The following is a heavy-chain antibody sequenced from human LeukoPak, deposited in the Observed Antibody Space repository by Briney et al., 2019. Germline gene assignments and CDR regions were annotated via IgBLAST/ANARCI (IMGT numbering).Heavy chain of an antibody. CDR1: GYTFSGYY. Sequence: GASVKVSCKASGYTFSGYYMHWVRQAPGQGLEWMGRINPNSGGTNYAQKFQGRVTMTRDTSISTAYMELSRLRSDDTAMYYCASYGVGSSWAQAFDIWGQGTMVTVSS. D-gene: IGHD6-13*01. CDR2: INPNSGGT. V-gene: IGHV1-2*06. J-gene: IGHJ3*02. CDR3: ASYGVGSSWAQAFDI.